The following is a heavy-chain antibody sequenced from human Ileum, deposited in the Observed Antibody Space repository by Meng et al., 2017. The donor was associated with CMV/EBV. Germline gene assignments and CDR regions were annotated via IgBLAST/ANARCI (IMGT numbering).Heavy chain of an antibody. D-gene: IGHD6-13*01. Sequence: QVPLQASRPGLVKPSEPLSLTCTVSGDSMSSYCWSWIRQPPGKGLEWIGYMCYNGDTNYNPSLKSRVTISGDTSKNQFSLKLSSVTAADTAVYYCALRGSAARTFQYWGQGTLVTVSS. CDR1: GDSMSSYC. CDR2: MCYNGDT. CDR3: ALRGSAARTFQY. J-gene: IGHJ1*01. V-gene: IGHV4-59*01.